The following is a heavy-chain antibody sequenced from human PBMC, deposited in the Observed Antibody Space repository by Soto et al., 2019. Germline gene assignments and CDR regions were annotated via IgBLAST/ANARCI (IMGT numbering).Heavy chain of an antibody. CDR3: ARSGYSFAWGY. V-gene: IGHV3-53*01. D-gene: IGHD5-18*01. CDR2: INSDGST. CDR1: GFLVNSAY. Sequence: EVQLVESGGGLIPPGGSLRLSCAASGFLVNSAYMTWVRQAPGKGLEWISMINSDGSTLYAESVKGRFTISRDNSKNRRDLQMNSLRAEDTAMYYCARSGYSFAWGYWGQGTLVIVTS. J-gene: IGHJ4*02.